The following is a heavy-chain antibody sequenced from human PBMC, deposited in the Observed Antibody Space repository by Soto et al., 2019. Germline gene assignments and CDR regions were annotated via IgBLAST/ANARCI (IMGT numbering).Heavy chain of an antibody. V-gene: IGHV4-30-4*01. Sequence: SETLSLTCTVSGGSISSGDYYWSWIRQPPGKGLEWIGYIYYSGSTYYNPFLKSRVTISVDTSKNQFSLKLSSVTAADTAVYYCARGQTDYRVDYWGQGTLVTVSS. J-gene: IGHJ4*02. D-gene: IGHD4-4*01. CDR1: GGSISSGDYY. CDR2: IYYSGST. CDR3: ARGQTDYRVDY.